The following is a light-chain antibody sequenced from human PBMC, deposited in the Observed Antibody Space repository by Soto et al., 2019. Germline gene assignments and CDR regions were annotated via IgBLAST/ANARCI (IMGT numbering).Light chain of an antibody. V-gene: IGKV1-39*01. CDR2: AAS. Sequence: DIQMTQSPSSLSASVGDRVTITCRASQSISSYLTWYQQKPGKAPKLLIYAASSLHSGVPSRFSGSGSGTDFTLTISSLQPEDFATYYSHLSYSTPRAFGQWSKV. CDR1: QSISSY. J-gene: IGKJ1*01. CDR3: HLSYSTPRA.